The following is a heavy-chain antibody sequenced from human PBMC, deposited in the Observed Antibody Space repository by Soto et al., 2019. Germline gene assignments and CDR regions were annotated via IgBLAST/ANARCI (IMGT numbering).Heavy chain of an antibody. CDR3: ARVYNYMAVAGYFDY. Sequence: QPGGSLRLSCAASGFTFSSYAMHWVRQAPGKGLEWVAVISYDGSNKYYADSVKGRFTISRDNSKNTLYLQMNSLRAEDTAVYYCARVYNYMAVAGYFDYWGQGTLVTVSS. CDR2: ISYDGSNK. V-gene: IGHV3-30-3*01. J-gene: IGHJ4*02. CDR1: GFTFSSYA. D-gene: IGHD6-19*01.